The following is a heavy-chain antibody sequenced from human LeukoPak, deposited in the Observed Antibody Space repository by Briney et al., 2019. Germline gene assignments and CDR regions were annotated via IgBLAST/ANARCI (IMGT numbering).Heavy chain of an antibody. CDR1: GYTFTSYG. CDR3: ARAYCGGDCYPVDWFDP. V-gene: IGHV1-18*01. CDR2: ISAYNGNT. J-gene: IGHJ5*02. Sequence: ASVKVSCKASGYTFTSYGISWVRQAPGQGLEWMGWISAYNGNTNYAQKLQGRVTMTTDTSTSTAYMELRSLRSDDTAVYCCARAYCGGDCYPVDWFDPWGQGTLVTVSS. D-gene: IGHD2-21*01.